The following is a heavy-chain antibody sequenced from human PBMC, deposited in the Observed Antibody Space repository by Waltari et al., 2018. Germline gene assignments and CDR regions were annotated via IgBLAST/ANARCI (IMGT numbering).Heavy chain of an antibody. Sequence: EVQLVQSGAEVTKPGASLRNSCKGSGYSFTGYWIIWVRQMPGKGLEWMGRIDPTDSYSNYSPSFQGHVTISADKSISTAYLQWSSLKASDTATYYCARLGPREAFDIWGQGTMVTVSA. CDR1: GYSFTGYW. D-gene: IGHD7-27*01. J-gene: IGHJ3*02. CDR3: ARLGPREAFDI. CDR2: IDPTDSYS. V-gene: IGHV5-10-1*03.